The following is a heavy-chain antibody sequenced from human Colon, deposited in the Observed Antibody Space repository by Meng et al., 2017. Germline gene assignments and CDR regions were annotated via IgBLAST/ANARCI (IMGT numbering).Heavy chain of an antibody. CDR1: GYSFRTYA. V-gene: IGHV7-4-1*02. Sequence: QVQLVQSGSELKKPGASVKVSCKASGYSFRTYAINWVGQAPGQGLQWMGWINMYTGDPSYVEGFAGRFVFSLDISVSTAYLQISSLKAEDTAVYFCVRHNGDSDFDYWGQGTLVTVSS. CDR3: VRHNGDSDFDY. D-gene: IGHD2-21*02. J-gene: IGHJ4*02. CDR2: INMYTGDP.